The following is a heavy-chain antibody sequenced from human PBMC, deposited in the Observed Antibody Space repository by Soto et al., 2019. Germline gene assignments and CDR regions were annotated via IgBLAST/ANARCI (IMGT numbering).Heavy chain of an antibody. V-gene: IGHV1-18*01. CDR2: ISAYNGST. J-gene: IGHJ5*02. Sequence: APVKVSCKASGYTFTSYGISWVRQAPGQGLEWMGWISAYNGSTSYAQKFQGRVTMTRDTSTSTVYMELSSLRSEDTAVYYCARRAWRDLDPWGQGTLVTVSS. CDR3: ARRAWRDLDP. D-gene: IGHD1-1*01. CDR1: GYTFTSYG.